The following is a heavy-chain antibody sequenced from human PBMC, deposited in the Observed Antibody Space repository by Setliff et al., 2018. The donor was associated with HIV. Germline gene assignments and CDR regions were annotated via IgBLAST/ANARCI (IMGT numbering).Heavy chain of an antibody. CDR2: MFYSGST. Sequence: SETLSLTCTVSGGSITSSSSYWGWIRQPPGKGLEWIGSMFYSGSTSYNPSLKSRVTISVDTSKKQLSLKLSSVTAADTAVYYCVRQYYGSGNYYYYMDDWGKGTTVTVSS. CDR3: VRQYYGSGNYYYYMDD. D-gene: IGHD3-10*01. CDR1: GGSITSSSSY. V-gene: IGHV4-39*01. J-gene: IGHJ6*03.